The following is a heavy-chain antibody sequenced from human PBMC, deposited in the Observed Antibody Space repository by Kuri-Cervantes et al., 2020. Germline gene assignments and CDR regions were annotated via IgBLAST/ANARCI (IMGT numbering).Heavy chain of an antibody. CDR1: GFTFSSYS. CDR3: AREADTAMAHDAFDI. Sequence: GESLKISCAASGFTFSSYSMNWVRQAPGKGLEWVSAISGSGGSTYYADSVKGRFTISRDNSKNTLYLQMNSLRAEDTAVYYCAREADTAMAHDAFDIWGQGTMVTVSS. D-gene: IGHD5-18*01. J-gene: IGHJ3*02. V-gene: IGHV3-23*01. CDR2: ISGSGGST.